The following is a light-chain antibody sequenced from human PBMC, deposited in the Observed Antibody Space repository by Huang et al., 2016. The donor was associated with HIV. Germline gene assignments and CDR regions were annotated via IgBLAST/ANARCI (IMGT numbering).Light chain of an antibody. CDR3: QQHYSTPWT. CDR1: QSLLYSANKTHVRMNF. Sequence: DIVMTQSPDSLAVSLGERATISCVSSQSLLYSANKTHVRMNFVAWYQKQPGQPPQLLSFWASSRASAVPDRFSGGGSRTDTTLTISRLQAEDVTVYYCQQHYSTPWTFGQGTKVEIK. V-gene: IGKV4-1*01. J-gene: IGKJ1*01. CDR2: WAS.